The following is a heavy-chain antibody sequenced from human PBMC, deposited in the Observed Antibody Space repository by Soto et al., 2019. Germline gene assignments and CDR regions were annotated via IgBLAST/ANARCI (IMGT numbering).Heavy chain of an antibody. V-gene: IGHV4-30-2*01. Sequence: TLSRTGAVSGGSISSGGYSWSLIRQPPGKGLEWIGYIYHSGSTYYNPSLKSRVTISVDRSKNQFSLKLSSVTAADTAVYYCARDRGYYGMDVWGQGTTVTVSS. CDR1: GGSISSGGYS. J-gene: IGHJ6*02. CDR2: IYHSGST. CDR3: ARDRGYYGMDV.